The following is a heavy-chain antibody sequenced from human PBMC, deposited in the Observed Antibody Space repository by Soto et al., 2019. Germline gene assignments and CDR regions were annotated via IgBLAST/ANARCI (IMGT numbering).Heavy chain of an antibody. CDR3: ARPRTPSLGLTPDWYFDL. V-gene: IGHV3-66*04. CDR1: GFTVSSNY. CDR2: IYSGGST. Sequence: EVQLVESGGGLVQPGGSLRLSCAASGFTVSSNYMSWVRQAPGKGLEWVSLIYSGGSTYYADSVKGRFTISRDNSKNTLYLQMNSLRAEDTAVYYCARPRTPSLGLTPDWYFDLWGRGTLVTVSS. J-gene: IGHJ2*01. D-gene: IGHD7-27*01.